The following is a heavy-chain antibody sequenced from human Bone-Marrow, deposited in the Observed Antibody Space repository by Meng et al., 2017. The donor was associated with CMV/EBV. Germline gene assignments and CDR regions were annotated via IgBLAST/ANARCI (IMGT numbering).Heavy chain of an antibody. V-gene: IGHV3-23*01. CDR3: AKEGDCGSTSCYVVGPIDY. Sequence: GGSLRLSCAASGFTFSSYAMSWVRQAPGKGLEWVSSISDSGGSTYYADSVKGRFTISRDNSKNTLYLQMNSLRAEDTAVYYCAKEGDCGSTSCYVVGPIDYWGQGTLVTVSS. CDR2: ISDSGGST. D-gene: IGHD2-2*01. CDR1: GFTFSSYA. J-gene: IGHJ4*02.